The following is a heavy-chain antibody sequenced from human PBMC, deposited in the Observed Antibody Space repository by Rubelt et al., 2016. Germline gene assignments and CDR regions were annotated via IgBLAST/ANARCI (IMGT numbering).Heavy chain of an antibody. CDR2: IKSKIDDGTT. J-gene: IGHJ4*02. V-gene: IGHV3-15*01. Sequence: EVQLVESGGGLAKPGGSLRLSCAASGFIFSNAWMTWVRQAPGKGLEWVGRIKSKIDDGTTDYAAPVKGRFTLSRDDSKNTLYLQMNNLKNGETAIYYCVTLYYGFWGTYYNVFDYWGQGALVTVSS. CDR1: GFIFSNAW. D-gene: IGHD3-3*01. CDR3: VTLYYGFWGTYYNVFDY.